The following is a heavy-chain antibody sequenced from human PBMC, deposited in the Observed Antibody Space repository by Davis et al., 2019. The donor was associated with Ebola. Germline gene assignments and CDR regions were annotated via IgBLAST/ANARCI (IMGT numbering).Heavy chain of an antibody. CDR2: IRSKANSYAT. CDR1: GGSFSGYY. CDR3: TVTTTHDDY. Sequence: ETLSLTCAVYGGSFSGYYWSWVRQASGKGLEWVGRIRSKANSYATAYAASVKGRFTISRDDSKNTAYLQMNSLKTEDTAVYYCTVTTTHDDYWGQGTLVTVSS. D-gene: IGHD4-11*01. J-gene: IGHJ4*02. V-gene: IGHV3-73*01.